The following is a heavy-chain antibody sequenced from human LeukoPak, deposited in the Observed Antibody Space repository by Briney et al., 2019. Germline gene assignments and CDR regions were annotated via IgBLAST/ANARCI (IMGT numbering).Heavy chain of an antibody. CDR2: IWYDGSNK. V-gene: IGHV3-33*08. CDR3: ARDPGGVVYFDY. CDR1: GFTFSSYG. Sequence: GGSLRLSCAASGFTFSSYGMHWVRQAPGKGLEWVAVIWYDGSNKYYADSVKGRFTISRDNSKNTLYLQMNTLRAEDTAVYYCARDPGGVVYFDYWGQGTLVTVSS. D-gene: IGHD2-8*01. J-gene: IGHJ4*02.